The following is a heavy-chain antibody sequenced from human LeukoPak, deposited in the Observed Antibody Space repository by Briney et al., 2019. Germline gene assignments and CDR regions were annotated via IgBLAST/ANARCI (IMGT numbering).Heavy chain of an antibody. CDR1: GYTFTGYY. J-gene: IGHJ5*02. CDR2: INPNSGGT. CDR3: ARGLTYYYDSSGYSQGNWFDP. Sequence: ASVKVSCKASGYTFTGYYMHWVRQAPGQGLEWMGWINPNSGGTNYAQKFQGRVTMTRDTSISTAYMELSRLRSDDTAVYYCARGLTYYYDSSGYSQGNWFDPWGQGTLVTVSS. V-gene: IGHV1-2*02. D-gene: IGHD3-22*01.